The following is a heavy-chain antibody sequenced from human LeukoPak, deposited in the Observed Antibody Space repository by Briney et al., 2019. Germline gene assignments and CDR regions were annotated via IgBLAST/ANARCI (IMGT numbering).Heavy chain of an antibody. D-gene: IGHD3-16*02. CDR2: IYYSGST. CDR3: AREMSGSYRGADY. Sequence: KPSETLSLTCTVSGGSISSGDYYWSWIRQPPGKGLEWIGYIYYSGSTYYNPSLKSRVTISVDTSKNQISLKLSSLTAADTAVYYCAREMSGSYRGADYWGQGTLVTVSS. CDR1: GGSISSGDYY. J-gene: IGHJ4*02. V-gene: IGHV4-30-4*02.